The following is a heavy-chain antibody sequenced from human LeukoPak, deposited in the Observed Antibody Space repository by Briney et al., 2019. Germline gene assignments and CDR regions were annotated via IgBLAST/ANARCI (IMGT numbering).Heavy chain of an antibody. CDR1: GFTVSDNY. CDR2: FYAGGTT. D-gene: IGHD6-6*01. J-gene: IGHJ6*02. V-gene: IGHV3-53*01. Sequence: GGSLRLSCAVSGFTVSDNYISWVRQAPGKGLGWVSIFYAGGTTYYADSVKGRFTMSRDSSKNTLFLQMNSLRAEDTAVYYCAREGVEYGSSPPDVWGQGTTVTVSS. CDR3: AREGVEYGSSPPDV.